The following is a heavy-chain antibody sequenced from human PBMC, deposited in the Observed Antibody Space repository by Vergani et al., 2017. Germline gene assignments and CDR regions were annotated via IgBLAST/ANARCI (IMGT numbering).Heavy chain of an antibody. Sequence: EVQLVQSGAEVKKPGESLKISCQISWYSFTNYWIGWVRQMPGKGLEWMGIIHPADSDTRYSPSFQGQVTISVDKSISTAYLQRSSLRASDRAMYYCARLYGRDSSGSKYFDYWGQGTLVTVSS. CDR1: WYSFTNYW. CDR3: ARLYGRDSSGSKYFDY. D-gene: IGHD3-22*01. J-gene: IGHJ4*02. V-gene: IGHV5-51*01. CDR2: IHPADSDT.